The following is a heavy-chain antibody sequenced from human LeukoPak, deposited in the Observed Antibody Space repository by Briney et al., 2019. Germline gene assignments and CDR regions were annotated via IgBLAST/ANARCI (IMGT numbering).Heavy chain of an antibody. CDR1: GFTFDDYA. D-gene: IGHD4-17*01. CDR3: AKDIGGDQAFDY. J-gene: IGHJ4*02. Sequence: GRPLRLSCAASGFTFDDYAMHWVRQAPGKGLEWVSGISWNSGSIGYADSVKGRFTISRDNAKNSLYLQMNSLRAEDTALYYCAKDIGGDQAFDYWGQGTLVTVSS. CDR2: ISWNSGSI. V-gene: IGHV3-9*01.